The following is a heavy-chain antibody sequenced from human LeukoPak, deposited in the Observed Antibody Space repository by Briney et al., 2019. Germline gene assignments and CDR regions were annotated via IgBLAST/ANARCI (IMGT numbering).Heavy chain of an antibody. J-gene: IGHJ4*02. Sequence: GASVKVSCKASGDTFTSYVINWGRQATGQGLEWMGWMNPNSGDTSYAQKFQGRVTMTRNTSISTAYMELSSLRSEDTAVYYCARGTEYYAFWSGRYFYYFDYWGQGTLVTVSS. D-gene: IGHD3-3*01. CDR3: ARGTEYYAFWSGRYFYYFDY. V-gene: IGHV1-8*01. CDR1: GDTFTSYV. CDR2: MNPNSGDT.